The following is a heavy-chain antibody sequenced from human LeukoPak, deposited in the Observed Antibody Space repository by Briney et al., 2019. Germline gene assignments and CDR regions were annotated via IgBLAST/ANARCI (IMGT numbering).Heavy chain of an antibody. CDR3: ARLGIAAAGTYYYYMDV. CDR2: IYTSGST. V-gene: IGHV4-61*02. J-gene: IGHJ6*03. Sequence: PSQTLSLTCTVSGGSISSGSYYWRWLRQPAGTGLEWIGRIYTSGSTNYNPSLKSRVTISVDTSKNQFSLKLSSVTAADTAVYYCARLGIAAAGTYYYYMDVWGKGTTVTVSS. CDR1: GGSISSGSYY. D-gene: IGHD6-13*01.